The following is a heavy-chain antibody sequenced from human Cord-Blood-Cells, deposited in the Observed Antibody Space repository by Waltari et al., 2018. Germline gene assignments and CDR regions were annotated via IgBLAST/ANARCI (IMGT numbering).Heavy chain of an antibody. CDR3: AKLHGDDYGDYYFDY. CDR1: GFTFSSYG. CDR2: ISYDGSNK. V-gene: IGHV3-30*18. Sequence: QVQLVASGGGVVQPGRSLRLSCAASGFTFSSYGLPWVRQAPGKGLEWVAVISYDGSNKYYADSVKGRFTISRDNSKNTLYLQMNSLRAEDTAVYYCAKLHGDDYGDYYFDYWGQGTLVTVSS. J-gene: IGHJ4*02. D-gene: IGHD4-17*01.